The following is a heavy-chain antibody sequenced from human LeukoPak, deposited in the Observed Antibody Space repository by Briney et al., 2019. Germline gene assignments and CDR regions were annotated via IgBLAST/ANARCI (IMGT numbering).Heavy chain of an antibody. CDR1: GFTFSSYS. D-gene: IGHD2/OR15-2a*01. V-gene: IGHV3-23*01. J-gene: IGHJ5*02. CDR3: AKIASFYYSPYDA. Sequence: GGSLRLSCAASGFTFSSYSMSWVRQTPGKGLEWVSAISSSGGSTYYADSVKGRFSVFRDNSKYTLYLQMNSLRAEDTAVYYCAKIASFYYSPYDAWGQGTLVTVSS. CDR2: ISSSGGST.